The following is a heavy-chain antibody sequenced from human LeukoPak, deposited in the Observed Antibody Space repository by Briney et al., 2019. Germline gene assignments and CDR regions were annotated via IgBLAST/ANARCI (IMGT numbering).Heavy chain of an antibody. CDR3: ARVSRDYPYCFDC. J-gene: IGHJ4*02. CDR2: IYYSGST. Sequence: SETLSLTCTVSGGSISSSSYYWGWIRQPPGKGLEWIGSIYYSGSTYYNPSLKSRVTISLDTSKNQFSLKLSSVTAADTAVFYCARVSRDYPYCFDCWGQGTLVTVSS. D-gene: IGHD4-11*01. CDR1: GGSISSSSYY. V-gene: IGHV4-39*07.